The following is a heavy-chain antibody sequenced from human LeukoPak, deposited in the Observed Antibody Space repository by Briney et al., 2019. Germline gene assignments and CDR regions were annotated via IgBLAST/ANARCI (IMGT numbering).Heavy chain of an antibody. CDR3: ARAWDSSGWFDY. J-gene: IGHJ4*02. V-gene: IGHV3-23*01. D-gene: IGHD6-19*01. CDR1: GFTFSSYA. CDR2: ISGSGGST. Sequence: GGSLRLSCAASGFTFSSYAMSWVRQAPGKGLEWVSAISGSGGSTYYADSVKGRFTISRDNSKNTLYLQMNSLRAEDTAVYYCARAWDSSGWFDYWGQGTLVTVSS.